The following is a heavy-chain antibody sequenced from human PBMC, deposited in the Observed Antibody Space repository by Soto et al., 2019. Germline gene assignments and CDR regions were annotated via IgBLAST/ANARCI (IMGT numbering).Heavy chain of an antibody. CDR3: ARAYGSGYMDV. CDR2: IYYDGST. V-gene: IGHV4-39*07. Sequence: SETLSLTCTVSGDSISSNSHYWGWIRQPPGKGLESIANIYYDGSTYYNPSLKGRVTISVDTSKNQFSLKLSSVTAADTAVYYCARAYGSGYMDVWGQGTTVTVS. D-gene: IGHD3-10*01. J-gene: IGHJ6*02. CDR1: GDSISSNSHY.